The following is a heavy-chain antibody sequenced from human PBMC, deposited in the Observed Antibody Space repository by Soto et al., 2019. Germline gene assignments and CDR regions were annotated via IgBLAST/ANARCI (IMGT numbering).Heavy chain of an antibody. D-gene: IGHD6-13*01. Sequence: QVQLVQSGGGLVKPGGSLRLSCTASGFTFSDYSMSWIRQAPGQGLEWVSYISSSGSTVNYADSVKGRFTIARDKARNSVCVQMTRLCVDDTAVYYCARGGQQLHGMDVWGQGTTVTASS. CDR2: ISSSGSTV. CDR3: ARGGQQLHGMDV. J-gene: IGHJ6*02. V-gene: IGHV3-11*01. CDR1: GFTFSDYS.